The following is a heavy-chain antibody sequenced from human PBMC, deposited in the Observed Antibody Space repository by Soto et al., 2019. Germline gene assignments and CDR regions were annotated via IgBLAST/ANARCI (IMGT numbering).Heavy chain of an antibody. J-gene: IGHJ6*02. CDR3: QAARPAGSYYYGMDV. D-gene: IGHD6-6*01. V-gene: IGHV1-69*13. CDR2: IIPIFGTA. CDR1: GGTFSSYA. Sequence: SVKVSCKASGGTFSSYAISWVRQAPGQGLEWMGGIIPIFGTANYAQKFQGRVTITADESTSTAYMELSSLRSEDTAVYYCQAARPAGSYYYGMDVWGQGTTVTVSS.